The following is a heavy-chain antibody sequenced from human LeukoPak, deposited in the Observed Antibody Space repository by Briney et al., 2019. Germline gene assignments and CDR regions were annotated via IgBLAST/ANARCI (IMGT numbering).Heavy chain of an antibody. V-gene: IGHV4-38-2*02. CDR2: IYHSGST. CDR1: GYSISSGYY. J-gene: IGHJ5*02. Sequence: SETLSLTCTVSGYSISSGYYWGWIRPPPGKGLEWIGSIYHSGSTYYNPSLKSRVTISVDTSKNQFSLKLSSVTAADTAVYYCARTTLNNWFDPWGQGTLVTVSS. CDR3: ARTTLNNWFDP. D-gene: IGHD4-11*01.